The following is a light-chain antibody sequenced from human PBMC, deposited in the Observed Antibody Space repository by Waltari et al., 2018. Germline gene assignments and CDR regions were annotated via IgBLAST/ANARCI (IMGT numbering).Light chain of an antibody. V-gene: IGKV1-12*01. CDR3: QQGNSFPLT. Sequence: DIQMTQSPSSVSASVGDRVTITCRASRDISSWLAWYQQKPGIAPKVLIYAASSLQSGVPSRFSGSGSWTDFTLTISSLQPEDFATYYCQQGNSFPLTFGGGSKVEIK. J-gene: IGKJ4*01. CDR2: AAS. CDR1: RDISSW.